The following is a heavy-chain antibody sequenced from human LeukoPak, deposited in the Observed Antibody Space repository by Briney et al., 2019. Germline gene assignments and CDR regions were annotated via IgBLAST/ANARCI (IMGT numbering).Heavy chain of an antibody. V-gene: IGHV3-23*01. Sequence: QPEGSLRLSCAASGFTFRSYVMSWVRQAPGKRLEWVSAITGDGGGTNHADSVKGRFTISRDNSKNTLYLQMDSLRAEDTAVYYCAKETSSGNFVTIDCWGQGTLVTVSS. J-gene: IGHJ4*02. CDR3: AKETSSGNFVTIDC. CDR1: GFTFRSYV. CDR2: ITGDGGGT. D-gene: IGHD1-26*01.